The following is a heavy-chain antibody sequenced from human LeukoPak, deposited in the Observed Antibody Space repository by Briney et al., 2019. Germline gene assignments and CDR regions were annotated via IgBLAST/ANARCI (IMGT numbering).Heavy chain of an antibody. CDR3: ATRPDKTTTVSGWFDP. J-gene: IGHJ5*02. Sequence: SETLSLTCAVYGGSFSGYYWSWIRQPPGKGLEWIGEINHSESNYNPSLKSRVTVSLDTSKNQFSLNLRSVTAADTAVYYCATRPDKTTTVSGWFDPWGQGTLVTVSS. CDR1: GGSFSGYY. CDR2: INHSES. V-gene: IGHV4-34*01. D-gene: IGHD1-1*01.